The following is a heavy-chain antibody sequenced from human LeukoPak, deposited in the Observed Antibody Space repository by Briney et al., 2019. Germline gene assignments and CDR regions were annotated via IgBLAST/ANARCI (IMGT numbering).Heavy chain of an antibody. J-gene: IGHJ4*02. CDR3: ARRGTSQWPSEY. Sequence: SETLSLTCAVYGVSFSGYYWSWIRQGPGKGLEWIWEINNGGSTNYTPSLKSRVTISVDTSKNQSSLKLSSLTAADTAVYYCARRGTSQWPSEYWGQGTLVTVSS. CDR2: INNGGST. D-gene: IGHD2-2*01. V-gene: IGHV4-34*01. CDR1: GVSFSGYY.